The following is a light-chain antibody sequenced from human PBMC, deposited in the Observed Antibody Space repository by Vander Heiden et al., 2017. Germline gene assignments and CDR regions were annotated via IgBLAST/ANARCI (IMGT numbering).Light chain of an antibody. V-gene: IGLV1-40*01. CDR1: SSNIGAGYD. J-gene: IGLJ1*01. CDR3: QSYDSALSGYV. CDR2: DNR. Sequence: QSVLTQPPSVSGAPGQRVTISCTGSSSNIGAGYDVHWYHQLPGTAPKLLSYDNRNRPSGVPDRFSGSKSGTSASLAITGLQAEDEADYFCQSYDSALSGYVFGTGTKVTVL.